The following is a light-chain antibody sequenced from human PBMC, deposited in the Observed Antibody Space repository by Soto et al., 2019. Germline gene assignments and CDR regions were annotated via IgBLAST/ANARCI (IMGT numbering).Light chain of an antibody. V-gene: IGKV1-6*01. Sequence: AIQMTQSPSSVSASVGDRVTITCRASQGIRNELGWYQQKPGKAPKLLIYSASSLQSGVPSRFRGRGSGTDFILTIRGLQPEEFATYFCLKDFTYPRTVGQGNKVDIK. CDR2: SAS. CDR3: LKDFTYPRT. J-gene: IGKJ1*01. CDR1: QGIRNE.